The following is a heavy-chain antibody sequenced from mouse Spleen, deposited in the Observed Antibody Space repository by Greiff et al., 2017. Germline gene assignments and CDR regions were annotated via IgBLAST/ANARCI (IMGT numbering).Heavy chain of an antibody. J-gene: IGHJ2*01. D-gene: IGHD1-2*01. CDR1: GYAFSSSW. CDR3: ARDGYRYFDY. V-gene: IGHV1-82*01. CDR2: IYPGDGDT. Sequence: QLQQSGPELVKPGASVKISCKASGYAFSSSWMNWVKQRPGKGLEWIGRIYPGDGDTNYNGKFKGKATLTADKSSSTAYMQLSSLTSEDSAVYFCARDGYRYFDYWGQGTTLTVSS.